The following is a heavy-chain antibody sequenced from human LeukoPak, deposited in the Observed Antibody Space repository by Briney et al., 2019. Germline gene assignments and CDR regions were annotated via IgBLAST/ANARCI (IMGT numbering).Heavy chain of an antibody. D-gene: IGHD6-13*01. J-gene: IGHJ6*03. CDR3: AGEQRVYYYYYMDV. CDR1: GFTVSSNY. CDR2: IYSGGST. Sequence: PGGSLRLSCAASGFTVSSNYMSWVRQAPGKGLEWVSVIYSGGSTYYADSVKGRFTISRDNSKNTLYLQMNSLRAEDTAVYYCAGEQRVYYYYYMDVWGKGTTVTVSS. V-gene: IGHV3-53*01.